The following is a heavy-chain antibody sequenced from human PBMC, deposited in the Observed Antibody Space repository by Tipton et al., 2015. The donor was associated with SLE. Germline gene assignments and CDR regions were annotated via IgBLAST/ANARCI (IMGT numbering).Heavy chain of an antibody. D-gene: IGHD2-15*01. CDR3: ARGILGYCSGASCYRFDP. CDR2: FYTSGST. CDR1: GDSIRSGYYY. J-gene: IGHJ5*02. V-gene: IGHV4-61*02. Sequence: TLSLTCTVSGDSIRSGYYYWSWIRQPAGKGLEWIGRFYTSGSTHYNPSLKSRVTISVDTSNNQFSLKLTSVTAADTAVYYCARGILGYCSGASCYRFDPWGQGTLVTVSS.